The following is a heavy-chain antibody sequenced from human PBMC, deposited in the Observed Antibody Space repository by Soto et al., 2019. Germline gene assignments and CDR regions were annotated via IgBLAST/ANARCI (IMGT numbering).Heavy chain of an antibody. V-gene: IGHV4-59*01. CDR2: IYYSGST. CDR3: ARCNWNDAHYYYGMDV. Sequence: PSETLSLTCTVSGGSISSDYWSWIRQPPGKGLEWIGYIYYSGSTNYNPSLKSRVTISVDTSKNQFSLKLSSVTAADTAVYYCARCNWNDAHYYYGMDVWGQGTTVT. CDR1: GGSISSDY. J-gene: IGHJ6*02. D-gene: IGHD1-20*01.